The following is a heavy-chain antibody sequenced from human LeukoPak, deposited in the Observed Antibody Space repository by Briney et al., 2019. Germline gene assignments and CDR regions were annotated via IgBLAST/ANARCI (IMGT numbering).Heavy chain of an antibody. J-gene: IGHJ4*02. CDR2: INPSGGST. Sequence: VASVKVSCTASGYTFTSYYMHWVRQAPGQGLEWMGIINPSGGSTSYAQKFQGRVTMTRDTSTSTVYMELSSLRSEDTAVYYCARAPLFTMIVVRQYYFDYWGQGTLVTVSS. V-gene: IGHV1-46*01. CDR1: GYTFTSYY. CDR3: ARAPLFTMIVVRQYYFDY. D-gene: IGHD3-22*01.